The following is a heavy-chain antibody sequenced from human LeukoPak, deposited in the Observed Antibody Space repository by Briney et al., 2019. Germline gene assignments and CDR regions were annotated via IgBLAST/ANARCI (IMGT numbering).Heavy chain of an antibody. CDR3: ARSYSRYYDTTF. V-gene: IGHV3-30*14. CDR2: IASDGNNE. Sequence: GRSLRLSCAAPGFTFSKNAMHWVRQAPGKGLEWVAVIASDGNNEYYADSVKGRFTISRDNSKNTVYLQMNRLRAEDTAVYYCARSYSRYYDTTFWGQGTLVTVSS. CDR1: GFTFSKNA. D-gene: IGHD3-22*01. J-gene: IGHJ4*02.